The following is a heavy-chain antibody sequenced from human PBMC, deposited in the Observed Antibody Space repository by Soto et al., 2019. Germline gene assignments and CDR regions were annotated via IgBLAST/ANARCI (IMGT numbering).Heavy chain of an antibody. Sequence: SETLSLTCAVYGGSFSGYYWSWIRQPPGKGLEWIGEINHSGSTNYNPSLKSRVTISVDTSKNQFSLKLSSVTAADTAVYYCARYKRGYGYGTDYWGQGTLVTVSS. J-gene: IGHJ4*02. V-gene: IGHV4-34*01. CDR3: ARYKRGYGYGTDY. D-gene: IGHD5-18*01. CDR1: GGSFSGYY. CDR2: INHSGST.